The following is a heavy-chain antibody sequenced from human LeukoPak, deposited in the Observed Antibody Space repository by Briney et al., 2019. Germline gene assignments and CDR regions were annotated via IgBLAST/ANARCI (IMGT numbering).Heavy chain of an antibody. Sequence: SETLSLTCTVSGVSISSSNSYWGWIRQPPGKGLEWIGSIYYSGNTYYNASHKSQVSISIDTSKNQFSLRLTSVTAADTAVYYCARQTGSGLFILPGGQGTLVTVSS. CDR3: ARQTGSGLFILP. D-gene: IGHD3/OR15-3a*01. CDR2: IYYSGNT. J-gene: IGHJ4*02. V-gene: IGHV4-39*01. CDR1: GVSISSSNSY.